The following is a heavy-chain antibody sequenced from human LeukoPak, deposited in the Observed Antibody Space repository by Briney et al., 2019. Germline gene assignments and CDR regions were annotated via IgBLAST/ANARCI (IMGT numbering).Heavy chain of an antibody. J-gene: IGHJ4*02. CDR2: IIPIFGAA. V-gene: IGHV1-69*13. D-gene: IGHD6-13*01. Sequence: SGKLCCKASGGTFTSYAISWIRQAPGQGLGWMGGIIPIFGAADYAQKFQGRGTITADESTSTAYMELSSLRSEDTAVYYCARGGREESSSWFDYWGQGTLVTVSS. CDR1: GGTFTSYA. CDR3: ARGGREESSSWFDY.